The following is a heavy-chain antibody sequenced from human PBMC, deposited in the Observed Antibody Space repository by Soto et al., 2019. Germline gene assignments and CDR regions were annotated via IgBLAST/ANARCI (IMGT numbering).Heavy chain of an antibody. Sequence: GASVKVSCKASGYIFTNFGISWVRQAPGQGLEWMGWISAYNGDTNYAQKLQGRVTVTRDTSTSTAYMELRSLTSDDTAVYYCAREGNYCELYYYYGMYVWGQGTTVTISS. CDR1: GYIFTNFG. J-gene: IGHJ6*02. D-gene: IGHD4-17*01. CDR2: ISAYNGDT. V-gene: IGHV1-18*01. CDR3: AREGNYCELYYYYGMYV.